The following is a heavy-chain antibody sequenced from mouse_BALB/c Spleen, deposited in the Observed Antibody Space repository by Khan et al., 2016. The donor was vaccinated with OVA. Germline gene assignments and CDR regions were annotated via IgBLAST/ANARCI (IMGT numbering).Heavy chain of an antibody. D-gene: IGHD1-1*01. CDR2: ISGDSSTI. V-gene: IGHV5-17*02. CDR3: ATSYYYGYYFDH. Sequence: DVHLVESGGGLVQPGGSRKLSCAASGFTFSSYGMHWVRQSPEKGLEWVAYISGDSSTIYYTDTVKGRFTISRDHPKNTLSLQMTSLMSEDTAMYYCATSYYYGYYFDHWGPGTTLTVAS. CDR1: GFTFSSYG. J-gene: IGHJ2*01.